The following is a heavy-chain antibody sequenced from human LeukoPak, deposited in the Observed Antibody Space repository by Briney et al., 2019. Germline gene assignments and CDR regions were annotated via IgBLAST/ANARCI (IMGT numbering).Heavy chain of an antibody. J-gene: IGHJ5*02. CDR1: GGSFSGYY. Sequence: SETLSLICAVYGGSFSGYYWSWIRQPPGKGLEWIGEINHSGSTNYNPSLKSRVTISVDTSKNQFSLKLSSVTAADTAVYYCARDPHNYDILTEPGWFDPWGQGTLVTVSS. CDR2: INHSGST. D-gene: IGHD3-9*01. V-gene: IGHV4-34*01. CDR3: ARDPHNYDILTEPGWFDP.